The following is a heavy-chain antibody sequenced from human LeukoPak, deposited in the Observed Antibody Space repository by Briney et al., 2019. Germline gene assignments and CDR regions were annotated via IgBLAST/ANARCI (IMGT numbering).Heavy chain of an antibody. J-gene: IGHJ5*02. V-gene: IGHV4-59*08. CDR1: GGSISSYY. D-gene: IGHD1-26*01. CDR3: ASDSGSYYNWFDH. Sequence: SETLSLTCTVSGGSISSYYWSWLRQPPGKGLEWIGYIYYRGSTNYNPSLKSRVTISVDTSKNHLSLQINSVTAADTAVYYCASDSGSYYNWFDHWGQGTLVTVSS. CDR2: IYYRGST.